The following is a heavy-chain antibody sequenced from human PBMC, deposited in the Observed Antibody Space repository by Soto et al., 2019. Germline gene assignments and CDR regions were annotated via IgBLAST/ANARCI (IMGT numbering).Heavy chain of an antibody. CDR1: GFTFSNAW. CDR2: IKSKTDGGTT. Sequence: GGSLRLSCAASGFTFSNAWMNWVRQAPGKGLEWVGRIKSKTDGGTTDYAAPVKGRFTISRDDSKNTLYLQMNSLKTEDTAVYYCAKGRGGSYGRYYFDYWGQGALVTVSS. J-gene: IGHJ4*02. D-gene: IGHD1-26*01. V-gene: IGHV3-15*07. CDR3: AKGRGGSYGRYYFDY.